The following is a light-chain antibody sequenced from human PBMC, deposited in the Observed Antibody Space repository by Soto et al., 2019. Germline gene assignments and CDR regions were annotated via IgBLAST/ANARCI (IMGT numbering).Light chain of an antibody. J-gene: IGLJ2*01. CDR1: SSNIGAGYD. CDR2: GNS. V-gene: IGLV1-40*01. CDR3: QSYDSSLSGSV. Sequence: QAVLTQPPSVSGAPGQSVTISCTASSSNIGAGYDVHWYQQLPGTAPKLLIYGNSNRPSGVPDRFSGSKSGTSASLAITGLQDEDEADYYCQSYDSSLSGSVFGGGTKVTVL.